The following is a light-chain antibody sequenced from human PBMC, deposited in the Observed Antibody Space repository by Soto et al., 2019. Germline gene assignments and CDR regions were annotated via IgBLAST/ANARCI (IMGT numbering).Light chain of an antibody. CDR1: SGNIANNY. CDR3: QSYDSSNQDVV. Sequence: NFMLTQPHSVSESPGKTVTISCTRSSGNIANNYVQWYQQRPGSAPSTVIYDDDQRPSGVPDRFSGSIDSSSNSASLTISGLKTEDEADYYCQSYDSSNQDVVFGGGTKLTVL. CDR2: DDD. J-gene: IGLJ2*01. V-gene: IGLV6-57*04.